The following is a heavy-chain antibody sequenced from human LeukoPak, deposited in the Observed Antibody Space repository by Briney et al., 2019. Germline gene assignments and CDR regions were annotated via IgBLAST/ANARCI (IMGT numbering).Heavy chain of an antibody. CDR3: AKGGGMIRSSRFDY. Sequence: GGSLRLSCAASGFTFSSYSMNWVRQAPGKGLEWVSLISWNGAGTYYADSVKGRFTISRDNSKNSLYLQMNSLRTEDTALYYCAKGGGMIRSSRFDYWGQGTLVTVSS. J-gene: IGHJ4*02. CDR1: GFTFSSYS. V-gene: IGHV3-43*01. CDR2: ISWNGAGT. D-gene: IGHD3-10*01.